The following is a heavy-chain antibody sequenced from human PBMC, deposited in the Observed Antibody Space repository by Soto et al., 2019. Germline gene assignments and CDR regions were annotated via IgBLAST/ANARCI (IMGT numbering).Heavy chain of an antibody. CDR3: ARGDPSVAFDI. Sequence: PGGSLRLSCAASGFTFSDYYMSWIRQAPGKGLEWVSYISSSSSYTNYADSVKGRFTISRDNAKNSLYLQMNSLRAEDTAVYYCARGDPSVAFDIWGQGTMVTVSS. D-gene: IGHD6-6*01. CDR1: GFTFSDYY. V-gene: IGHV3-11*06. CDR2: ISSSSSYT. J-gene: IGHJ3*02.